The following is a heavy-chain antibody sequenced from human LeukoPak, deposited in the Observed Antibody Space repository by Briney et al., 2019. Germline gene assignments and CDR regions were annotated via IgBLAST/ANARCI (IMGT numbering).Heavy chain of an antibody. J-gene: IGHJ4*02. D-gene: IGHD5-18*01. Sequence: PGGSLRLSCAASGFTFNTYGMSWVRQAPGKGLEWVSTISSGGGTIYYADSVKGRFTISRDNSKNTLYLQMNSLRAGDTGLYYCATKTAFDYWGQGTLVTVSS. CDR3: ATKTAFDY. CDR2: ISSGGGTI. CDR1: GFTFNTYG. V-gene: IGHV3-23*01.